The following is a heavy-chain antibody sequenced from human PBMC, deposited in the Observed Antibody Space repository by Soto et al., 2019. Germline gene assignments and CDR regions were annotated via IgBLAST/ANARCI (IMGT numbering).Heavy chain of an antibody. D-gene: IGHD2-15*01. CDR3: EKVPHRIATPLNFDY. CDR1: GFTFSIYA. V-gene: IGHV3-23*01. J-gene: IGHJ4*01. Sequence: GGSLRLSCAASGFTFSIYAMNWVRQAPGKGLEWVSSISGSGDSTDYADSVKGRFTISRDNSKNMVFLQMNSLRAEDTAVYYCEKVPHRIATPLNFDYWGHGTLVTVSS. CDR2: ISGSGDST.